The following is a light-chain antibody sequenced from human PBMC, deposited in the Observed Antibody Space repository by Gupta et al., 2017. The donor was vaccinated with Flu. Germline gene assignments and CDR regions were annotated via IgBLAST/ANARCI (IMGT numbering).Light chain of an antibody. CDR3: QSYDSSLSGYYV. V-gene: IGLV1-40*01. CDR1: SSNIGANYH. Sequence: QSVLTPPPSVSGAPGQRVTISCTGSSSNIGANYHVHWYQQLPGTAPKLLIYSNSNRPLGVPDRFSASKSGTSASLAITGLQAEDEADYYCQSYDSSLSGYYVFGTGTKVTVL. CDR2: SNS. J-gene: IGLJ1*01.